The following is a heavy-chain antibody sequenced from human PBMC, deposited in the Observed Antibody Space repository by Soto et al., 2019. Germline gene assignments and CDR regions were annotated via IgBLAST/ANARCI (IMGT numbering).Heavy chain of an antibody. V-gene: IGHV3-30-3*01. CDR2: VSFDGSDK. D-gene: IGHD5-18*01. CDR1: GFTFSSYA. Sequence: GESLRLSCAASGFTFSSYAMHWVRQAPGKGLEWVAVVSFDGSDKYYADSVKGRFTISRDKSKNTLYLQMNSLRAEDTAVYYCARGLKPGYSYGYDYYYYGMDVWGQGTTVTVSS. J-gene: IGHJ6*02. CDR3: ARGLKPGYSYGYDYYYYGMDV.